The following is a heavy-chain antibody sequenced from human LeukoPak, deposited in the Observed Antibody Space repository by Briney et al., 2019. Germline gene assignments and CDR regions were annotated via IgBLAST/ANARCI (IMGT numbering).Heavy chain of an antibody. J-gene: IGHJ3*02. Sequence: GGSLRLSCAASGFTFSSYAMHWVRQAPGKGLEWVAVISYDGSNKYYADSVKGRFTISRDNSKNTLYLQMNSLRAEDTAVYYCARDEYYDILTGARGDAFDIWGQGTMVTVSS. CDR1: GFTFSSYA. V-gene: IGHV3-30*04. CDR3: ARDEYYDILTGARGDAFDI. D-gene: IGHD3-9*01. CDR2: ISYDGSNK.